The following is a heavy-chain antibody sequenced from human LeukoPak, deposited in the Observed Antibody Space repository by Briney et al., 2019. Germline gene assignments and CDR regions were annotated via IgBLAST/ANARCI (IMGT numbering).Heavy chain of an antibody. V-gene: IGHV1-2*02. CDR2: INPNSGGT. CDR3: ARASYYYGSGTPPDY. J-gene: IGHJ4*02. Sequence: ASVKVSCKASGYTFTGYYMHWVRQAPGQGLEWMGWINPNSGGTNYAQKFQGRVTMTRDTSISTAYMELSRLRSDDTAVYYCARASYYYGSGTPPDYWGQGTLVTVSS. CDR1: GYTFTGYY. D-gene: IGHD3-10*01.